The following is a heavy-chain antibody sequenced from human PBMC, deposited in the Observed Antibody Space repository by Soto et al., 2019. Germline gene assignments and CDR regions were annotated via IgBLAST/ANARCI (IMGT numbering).Heavy chain of an antibody. CDR2: ISGSGGST. CDR3: ARRGPGTYFDY. J-gene: IGHJ4*02. CDR1: GFTFSSYA. D-gene: IGHD6-13*01. Sequence: GGSLRLSCAASGFTFSSYAMNWVRQAPGKGLEWVSVISGSGGSTYYADSVKGRFTISRDNSKNTLYLQMNSLRAEDTAVYYCARRGPGTYFDYWGQGTQVTVSS. V-gene: IGHV3-23*01.